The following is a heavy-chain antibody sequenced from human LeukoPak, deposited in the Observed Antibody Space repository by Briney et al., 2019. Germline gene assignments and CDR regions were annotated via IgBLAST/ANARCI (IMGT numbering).Heavy chain of an antibody. CDR1: GFTFTSYA. CDR2: ISGRGGST. Sequence: GGSLRLSCAASGFTFTSYAMTWVRQAPGKGLEWVSKISGRGGSTYYADSVKGRFTISRDNSKNTLYLQMNSLRAEDSAEYYCAKSLLTTATGTGRAFDIWGQGTMVTVSA. CDR3: AKSLLTTATGTGRAFDI. V-gene: IGHV3-23*01. D-gene: IGHD1-1*01. J-gene: IGHJ3*02.